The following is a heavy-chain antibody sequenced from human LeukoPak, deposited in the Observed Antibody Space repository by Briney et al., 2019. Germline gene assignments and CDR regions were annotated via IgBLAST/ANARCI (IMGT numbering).Heavy chain of an antibody. CDR2: IYYSGST. Sequence: SETLSLTCTVSGGSISSYYWSWIRQPPGKGLEWIGYIYYSGSTNYNPSLKSRVTISVDTSKNQFSLKLSSVTAADTAVYYCASGPDYGGNSDWGQGTLVTVSS. CDR3: ASGPDYGGNSD. V-gene: IGHV4-59*01. D-gene: IGHD4-23*01. J-gene: IGHJ4*02. CDR1: GGSISSYY.